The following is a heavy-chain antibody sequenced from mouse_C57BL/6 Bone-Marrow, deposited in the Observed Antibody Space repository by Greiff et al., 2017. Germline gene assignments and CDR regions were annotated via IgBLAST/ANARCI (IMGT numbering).Heavy chain of an antibody. CDR3: ARDSPWYSSV. CDR2: IYPGSGST. D-gene: IGHD6-1*01. CDR1: GYTFTSYW. J-gene: IGHJ1*03. Sequence: QVQLQQPGAELVKPGASVQMSCKASGYTFTSYWITWVKQRPGQGLEWIGDIYPGSGSTNYNEKFKSKATLTVDTSSPTAYLQLSSLTSEYSAVSYCARDSPWYSSVWDTGTTVSVTS. V-gene: IGHV1-55*01.